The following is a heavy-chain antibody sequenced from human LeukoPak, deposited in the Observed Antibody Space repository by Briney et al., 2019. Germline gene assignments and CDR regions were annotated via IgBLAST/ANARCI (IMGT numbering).Heavy chain of an antibody. CDR2: ISGSGGST. D-gene: IGHD3-9*01. Sequence: PGGSLRLSCAASGFTFSSYGMSWVRQAPGKGLEWVSAISGSGGSTYYADSVKGRFTISRDNSKNTLYLQMNSLRAEDTAVYYCAKDYSYYDILTGTGDRYYYYMDVWGKGTTVTISS. V-gene: IGHV3-23*01. CDR1: GFTFSSYG. CDR3: AKDYSYYDILTGTGDRYYYYMDV. J-gene: IGHJ6*03.